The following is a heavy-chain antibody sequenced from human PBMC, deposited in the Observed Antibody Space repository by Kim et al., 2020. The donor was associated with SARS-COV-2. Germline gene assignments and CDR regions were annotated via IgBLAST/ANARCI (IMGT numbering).Heavy chain of an antibody. V-gene: IGHV3-30*18. Sequence: GGSLRLSCAASGFTFSSYGMHWVRQAPGKGLEWVAVISYDGSNKYYADSVKGRFTISRDNSKNTLYLQMNSLRAEDTAVYYCAKVGPYRGPYYDYVWGSYHNDYWGQGTLVTVSS. J-gene: IGHJ4*02. CDR3: AKVGPYRGPYYDYVWGSYHNDY. D-gene: IGHD3-16*01. CDR2: ISYDGSNK. CDR1: GFTFSSYG.